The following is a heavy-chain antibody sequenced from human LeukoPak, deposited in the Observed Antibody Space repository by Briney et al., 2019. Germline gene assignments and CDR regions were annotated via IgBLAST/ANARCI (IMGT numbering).Heavy chain of an antibody. CDR2: IHYTGGT. J-gene: IGHJ4*02. CDR1: GGSISGYY. V-gene: IGHV4-34*01. CDR3: ARGNILSGYCFDF. D-gene: IGHD3-9*01. Sequence: SETLSLTCAVYGGSISGYYWSRIRQPPGKGLEWVGEIHYTGGTSYNPSLKSRATISIDTSKNQLSLKLSSGTAGDTVVYYWARGNILSGYCFDFWGQGALVTVSS.